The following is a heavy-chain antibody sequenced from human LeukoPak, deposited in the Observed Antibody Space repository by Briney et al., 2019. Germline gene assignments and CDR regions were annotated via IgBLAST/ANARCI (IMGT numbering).Heavy chain of an antibody. CDR2: IYHSGST. V-gene: IGHV4-38-2*02. CDR1: GYYISSGYY. Sequence: SETLSLTCTVSGYYISSGYYWGWIRQPPGKGLEWIGGIYHSGSTYYNPSLKSQVTISVDTSKNQFSLKLSSVTAADTAVYYCARRLLGYCSGGSCYSGYFQHWGQGTLVTVSS. CDR3: ARRLLGYCSGGSCYSGYFQH. J-gene: IGHJ1*01. D-gene: IGHD2-15*01.